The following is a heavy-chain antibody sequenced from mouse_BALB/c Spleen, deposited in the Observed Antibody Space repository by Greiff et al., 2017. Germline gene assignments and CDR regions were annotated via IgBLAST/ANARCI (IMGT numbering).Heavy chain of an antibody. D-gene: IGHD2-3*01. CDR2: INPGSGGT. J-gene: IGHJ3*01. V-gene: IGHV1-54*01. CDR3: ARDGYSAWFAY. Sequence: VQLQQSGAELVRPGTSVKVSCKASGYAFTNYLIEWVKQRPGQGLEWIGVINPGSGGTNYNEKFKGKATLTADKSSSTAYMQLSSLTSDDSAVYFCARDGYSAWFAYWGQGTLVTVSA. CDR1: GYAFTNYL.